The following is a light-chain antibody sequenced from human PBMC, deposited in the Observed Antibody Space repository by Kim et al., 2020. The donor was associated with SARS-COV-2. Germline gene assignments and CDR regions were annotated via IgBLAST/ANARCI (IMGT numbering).Light chain of an antibody. V-gene: IGKV4-1*01. CDR3: QQYHSSPYT. Sequence: DIVMTQSPDSLAVSLGDRATINCKSSQNLIYRSNAENYLAWYQQKPGQPPKLLIYWASTRESGVPDRFSGSGSGTDFTLTINNLQAEDVAVYFCQQYHSSPYTFGQGTKLEI. J-gene: IGKJ2*01. CDR2: WAS. CDR1: QNLIYRSNAENY.